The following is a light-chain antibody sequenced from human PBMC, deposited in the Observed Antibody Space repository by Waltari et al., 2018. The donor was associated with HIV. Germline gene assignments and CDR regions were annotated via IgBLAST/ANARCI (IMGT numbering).Light chain of an antibody. CDR2: DNH. Sequence: SVLTQPPSVSAAPGQNITISCPGRSHNLGNNYVPWYQQLPGTAPKLLIYDNHKRPSGIPDRFSGSKSGTSATLGITGLQTGDEADYYCGTWDSSLSAGVFGGGTKVTVL. CDR3: GTWDSSLSAGV. J-gene: IGLJ2*01. CDR1: SHNLGNNY. V-gene: IGLV1-51*01.